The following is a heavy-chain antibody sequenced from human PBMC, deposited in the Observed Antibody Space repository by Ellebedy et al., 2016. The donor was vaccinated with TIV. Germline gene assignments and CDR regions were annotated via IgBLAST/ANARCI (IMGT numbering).Heavy chain of an antibody. Sequence: ASVKVSCXASGYTFTNYAMHWVRLAPGQRLEWMGWINAANGNTKYSQKFQGRVTITRDTSASTAYMELSSLRSEDMAVYYCARTYVSTPYDCFDLWGQGTMVTVSS. J-gene: IGHJ3*01. D-gene: IGHD3-16*01. CDR2: INAANGNT. V-gene: IGHV1-3*01. CDR3: ARTYVSTPYDCFDL. CDR1: GYTFTNYA.